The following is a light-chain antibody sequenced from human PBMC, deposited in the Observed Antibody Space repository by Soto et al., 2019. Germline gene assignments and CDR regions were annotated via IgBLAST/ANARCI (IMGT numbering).Light chain of an antibody. CDR1: QPVKSW. CDR3: QQYNSYSFSP. Sequence: DIQMTQSPSTLSASIRDRVTITCRASQPVKSWLAWYQQTPGKAPKLLIFDASTLESGVPSRFSGSGSGTEFTLTISSLQPADFAIYYCQQYNSYSFSPFGQGTKVEV. CDR2: DAS. V-gene: IGKV1-5*01. J-gene: IGKJ1*01.